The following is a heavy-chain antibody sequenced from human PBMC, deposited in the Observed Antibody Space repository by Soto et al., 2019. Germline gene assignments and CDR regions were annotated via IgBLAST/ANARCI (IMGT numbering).Heavy chain of an antibody. CDR2: INAGNGNT. D-gene: IGHD2-2*02. V-gene: IGHV1-3*01. CDR3: AKSATVPAAIAY. CDR1: GYTFTSYA. Sequence: ASVKVSCTASGYTFTSYAMHWVRQAPGQRLEWMGWINAGNGNTKYSQKFQGRVTITRGTSASTAYMELSSLRSEDTAVYYCAKSATVPAAIAYWGQGTLVTVSS. J-gene: IGHJ4*02.